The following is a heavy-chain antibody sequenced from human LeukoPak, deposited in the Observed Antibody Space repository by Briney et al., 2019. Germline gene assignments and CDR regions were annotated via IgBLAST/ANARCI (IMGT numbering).Heavy chain of an antibody. CDR2: IIPIFGTA. J-gene: IGHJ3*02. D-gene: IGHD4-17*01. V-gene: IGHV1-69*13. CDR1: GGTFSSYA. Sequence: ASVKVSCKASGGTFSSYAISWVRQAPGQGLEWMGGIIPIFGTANYAQKFQGRVTITADESTSTAYMGLSSLRSEDTAVYYCARDSYGDYVRNAFDIWGQGTMVTVSS. CDR3: ARDSYGDYVRNAFDI.